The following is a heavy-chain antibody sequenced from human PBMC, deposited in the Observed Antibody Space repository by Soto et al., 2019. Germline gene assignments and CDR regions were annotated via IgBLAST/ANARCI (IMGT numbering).Heavy chain of an antibody. D-gene: IGHD4-4*01. V-gene: IGHV3-7*01. CDR1: GFTFSSYW. J-gene: IGHJ6*03. Sequence: GGSLRLSCAASGFTFSSYWMSWVRQAPGKGLEWVANIKQDGSEKYYVDSVKGRFTISRDNAKNSLYLQMNSLRAEDTAVYYCARAAVIDYYYYYMDVWGKGTTVTVSS. CDR2: IKQDGSEK. CDR3: ARAAVIDYYYYYMDV.